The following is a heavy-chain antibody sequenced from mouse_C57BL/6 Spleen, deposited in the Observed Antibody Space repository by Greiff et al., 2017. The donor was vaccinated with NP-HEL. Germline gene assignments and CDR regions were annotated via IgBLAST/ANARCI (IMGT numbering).Heavy chain of an antibody. CDR1: GYSFTGYY. V-gene: IGHV1-42*01. CDR2: INPSTGGT. CDR3: ARSFYGKAMDY. J-gene: IGHJ4*01. Sequence: VQLQQSGPELVKPGASVKISCKASGYSFTGYYMNWVKQSPEKSLEWIGEINPSTGGTTYNQKFKAKATLTVDKSSSTAYMQLKSLTSEDSAVYYCARSFYGKAMDYWGQGTSVTVSS. D-gene: IGHD2-10*01.